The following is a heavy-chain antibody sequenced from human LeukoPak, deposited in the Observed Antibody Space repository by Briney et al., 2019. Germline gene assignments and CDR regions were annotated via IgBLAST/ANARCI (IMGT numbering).Heavy chain of an antibody. D-gene: IGHD6-13*01. V-gene: IGHV1-2*02. CDR1: GYTFTGCY. J-gene: IGHJ4*02. CDR2: INPNSGGT. CDR3: AAVGSSSSPLFDY. Sequence: ASVKVSCKASGYTFTGCYMHWVRQAPGQGLEWMGWINPNSGGTNYAQKFQGRATMTRDTSISTAYMELSRLRSDDTAVYYCAAVGSSSSPLFDYWGQGTLVTVSS.